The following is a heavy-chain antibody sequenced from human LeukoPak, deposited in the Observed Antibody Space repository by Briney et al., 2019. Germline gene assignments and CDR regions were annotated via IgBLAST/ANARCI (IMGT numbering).Heavy chain of an antibody. CDR1: GGSISSYY. Sequence: SETLSLTCTVSGGSISSYYWSWLRQPPGKGLEWIGYIYYSGSTNYKPSLKSRVTISVDTSKNQFSLKLSSVTAADTAVYYCARKSGSYSPKQNAFDIWGQGTMVTVSS. D-gene: IGHD1-26*01. CDR2: IYYSGST. CDR3: ARKSGSYSPKQNAFDI. J-gene: IGHJ3*02. V-gene: IGHV4-59*01.